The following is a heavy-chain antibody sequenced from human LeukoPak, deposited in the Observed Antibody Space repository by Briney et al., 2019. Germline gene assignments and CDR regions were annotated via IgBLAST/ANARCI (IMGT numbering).Heavy chain of an antibody. Sequence: GGSLRLSCAASGFTFNNYWMTWVRQGPGKGLEWVANIKPGGNEKYYVDSVKGRFTISRDNVKNSLYLQVSSLRTEDTALYYCAKDTQGMTGGFDYWGQGTLVTVSS. CDR2: IKPGGNEK. D-gene: IGHD4-23*01. J-gene: IGHJ4*02. V-gene: IGHV3-7*03. CDR1: GFTFNNYW. CDR3: AKDTQGMTGGFDY.